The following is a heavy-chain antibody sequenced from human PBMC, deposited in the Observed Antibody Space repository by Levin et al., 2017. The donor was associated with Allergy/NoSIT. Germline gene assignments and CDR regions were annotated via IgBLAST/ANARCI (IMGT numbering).Heavy chain of an antibody. J-gene: IGHJ4*02. D-gene: IGHD3-10*01. V-gene: IGHV3-30*18. CDR1: GFTFSSYG. CDR2: ISYDGSNK. Sequence: GGSLRLSCAASGFTFSSYGMHWVRQAPGKGLEWVAVISYDGSNKYYADSVKGRFTISRDNSKNTLYLQMNSLRAEDTAVYYCAKDPVLLWFGELFPPPDYWGQGTLVTVSS. CDR3: AKDPVLLWFGELFPPPDY.